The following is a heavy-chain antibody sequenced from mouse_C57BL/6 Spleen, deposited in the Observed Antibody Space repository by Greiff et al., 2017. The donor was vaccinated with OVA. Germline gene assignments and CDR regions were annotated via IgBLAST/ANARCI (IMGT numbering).Heavy chain of an antibody. CDR2: INPSNGGT. CDR1: GYTFTSYW. Sequence: VQLQQPGTELVKPGASVKLSCKASGYTFTSYWMHWVKQRPGQGLEWIGNINPSNGGTNYNEKFKSKATLTVDKSSSTAYLQLNSLTSYDSAVDYCARPDGYYWFAYWGQGTLVTVSA. J-gene: IGHJ3*01. CDR3: ARPDGYYWFAY. D-gene: IGHD2-3*01. V-gene: IGHV1-53*01.